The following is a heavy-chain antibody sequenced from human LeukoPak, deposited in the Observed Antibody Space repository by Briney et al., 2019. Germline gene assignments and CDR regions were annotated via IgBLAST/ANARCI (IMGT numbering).Heavy chain of an antibody. CDR2: IYPGDSDT. D-gene: IGHD3-10*01. J-gene: IGHJ3*02. CDR1: GYSFTSYW. V-gene: IGHV5-51*01. Sequence: GESLKISCKGSGYSFTSYWIGWVRQMPGKGLEWMGIIYPGDSDTRYSPSFQGQVTISADKSISTAYLQWSSLKASDTAMYYCARHKKEDNDYYGSGLGAFDIWGQGTMVTVSS. CDR3: ARHKKEDNDYYGSGLGAFDI.